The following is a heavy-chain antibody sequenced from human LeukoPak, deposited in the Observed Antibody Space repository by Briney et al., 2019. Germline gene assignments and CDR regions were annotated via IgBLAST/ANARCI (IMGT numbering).Heavy chain of an antibody. CDR2: IYYSGST. D-gene: IGHD2-2*01. Sequence: PSETLSLTCTVSGGSISSSTYYWGWIRRHPGKGLEWIGYIYYSGSTYYNPSLKSRVTISVDTSKNQFSLKLSSVTAADTAVYYCARGYQLLVGWFDPWGQGALVTVSS. V-gene: IGHV4-31*03. CDR3: ARGYQLLVGWFDP. CDR1: GGSISSSTYY. J-gene: IGHJ5*02.